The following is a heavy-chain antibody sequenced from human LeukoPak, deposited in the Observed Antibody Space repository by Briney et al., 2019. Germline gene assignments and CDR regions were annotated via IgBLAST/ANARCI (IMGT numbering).Heavy chain of an antibody. CDR1: GGSISSYY. J-gene: IGHJ6*03. D-gene: IGHD2-15*01. V-gene: IGHV4-59*01. CDR2: IYYSGST. CDR3: ARVGEYCSGGSCYSRYYYYYYMDV. Sequence: PSETLPLTCTVSGGSISSYYWSWIRQPPGKGLEWIGYIYYSGSTNYNPSLKSRVTISVDTSKNQFSLKLSSVTAADTAVYYCARVGEYCSGGSCYSRYYYYYYMDVWGKGTTVTVSS.